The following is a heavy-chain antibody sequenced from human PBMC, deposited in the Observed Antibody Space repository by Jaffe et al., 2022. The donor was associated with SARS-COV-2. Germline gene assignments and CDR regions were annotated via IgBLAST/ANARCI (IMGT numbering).Heavy chain of an antibody. D-gene: IGHD6-19*01. J-gene: IGHJ4*02. Sequence: QVQLVESGGGVVQPGKSLRLSCAASGFTFRRNGMHWVRQAPGKGLEWVALISYDGTNTDYADSVRGRFTISRDNPKNTLYLQMNSLRTEDTAMYYCAKDLSLDSTGWDYYFDHWGQGALVTVSS. CDR1: GFTFRRNG. CDR3: AKDLSLDSTGWDYYFDH. V-gene: IGHV3-30*18. CDR2: ISYDGTNT.